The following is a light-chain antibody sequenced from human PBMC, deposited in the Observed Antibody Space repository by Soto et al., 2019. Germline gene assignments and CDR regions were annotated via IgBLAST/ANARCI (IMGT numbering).Light chain of an antibody. V-gene: IGKV2-28*01. J-gene: IGKJ1*01. CDR1: QSLLHSNGYNY. CDR2: LGS. CDR3: MQALQTPPT. Sequence: DIVMTQSPLSLPVTPGEPASISCRSSQSLLHSNGYNYLDWYLQKPGQSPQLLIYLGSNRASGVPDRLSGSGSGTYFTLKLSRVEAEDVGVYYCMQALQTPPTFGQGTKVEIK.